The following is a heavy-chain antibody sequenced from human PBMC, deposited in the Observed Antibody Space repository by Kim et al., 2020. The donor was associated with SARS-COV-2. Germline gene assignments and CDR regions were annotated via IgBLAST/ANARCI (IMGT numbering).Heavy chain of an antibody. V-gene: IGHV3-30*02. CDR3: AKEDYGNWFDP. Sequence: KYYAGSVKGRFTISRDNSKNTLYLQMNSLRAEDTAVYYCAKEDYGNWFDPWGQGTLVTVSS. J-gene: IGHJ5*02. D-gene: IGHD3-10*01. CDR2: K.